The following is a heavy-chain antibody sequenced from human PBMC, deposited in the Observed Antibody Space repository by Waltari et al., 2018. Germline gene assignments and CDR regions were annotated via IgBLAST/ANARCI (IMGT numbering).Heavy chain of an antibody. J-gene: IGHJ4*02. D-gene: IGHD5-18*01. CDR1: GLPFRNAW. CDR3: TTEDLNGYTYGYFDY. Sequence: EVQLVESGGGLAKPGGSLGLPWVASGLPFRNAWRRWVGQALGKGQEWIGRIRSKSNGATTDYAAPVKGRFTISREDSKNMLYLQMNSLKTEDTAVYYCTTEDLNGYTYGYFDYWGQGALVTVSS. CDR2: IRSKSNGATT. V-gene: IGHV3-15*01.